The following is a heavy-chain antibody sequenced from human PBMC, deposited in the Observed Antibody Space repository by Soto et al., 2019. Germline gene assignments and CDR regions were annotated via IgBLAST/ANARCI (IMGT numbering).Heavy chain of an antibody. V-gene: IGHV1-69*01. D-gene: IGHD1-7*01. CDR1: GGTFSSYA. CDR3: ATYNLGITGTKGGYFDY. CDR2: IIPIFGTA. Sequence: QVQLVQSGAEVKKPGSSVKVSCKASGGTFSSYAISWVRQAPGQGLEWMGGIIPIFGTANYAQKFQGRVTITADESTSTAYMELSSLRSEDTAVYYCATYNLGITGTKGGYFDYWGQGTLVTVSS. J-gene: IGHJ4*02.